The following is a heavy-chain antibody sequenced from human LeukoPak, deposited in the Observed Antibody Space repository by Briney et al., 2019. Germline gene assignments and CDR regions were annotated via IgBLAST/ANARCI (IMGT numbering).Heavy chain of an antibody. CDR3: ARGTVTMVDY. D-gene: IGHD3-10*01. Sequence: GGSLRLSCAASGFTVSSNYMSCVRQAPGRGLEWVSVIYSGGSTYYADSVKGRFTISRDNSKNTLFLQMNSLRAGDTAVHYCARGTVTMVDYWGQGTLVTVSS. J-gene: IGHJ4*02. CDR1: GFTVSSNY. V-gene: IGHV3-66*01. CDR2: IYSGGST.